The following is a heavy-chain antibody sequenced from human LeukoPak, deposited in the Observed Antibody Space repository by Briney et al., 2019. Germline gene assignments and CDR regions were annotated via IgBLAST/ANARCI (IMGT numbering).Heavy chain of an antibody. Sequence: SETLSLTCAVYGESMIGHYWTWIRQPPGKRLEWIGEIHHSGGTNSDPSLKNRLTMSIDMSKNQFSLKLKSVTAADTAVYYCARATASGSGRAYDHWAQGNLVPVSS. J-gene: IGHJ4*02. CDR3: ARATASGSGRAYDH. V-gene: IGHV4-34*01. D-gene: IGHD3-10*01. CDR1: GESMIGHY. CDR2: IHHSGGT.